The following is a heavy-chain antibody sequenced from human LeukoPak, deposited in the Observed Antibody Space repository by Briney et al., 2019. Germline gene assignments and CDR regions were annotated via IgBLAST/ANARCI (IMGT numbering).Heavy chain of an antibody. J-gene: IGHJ4*02. V-gene: IGHV3-23*01. D-gene: IGHD5-12*01. CDR2: ISGSGGST. CDR3: AKDRMLDSGYDSPMFDY. Sequence: GGSLRLSCAASGFTFSSYAMSWVRQAPGKGLERVSAISGSGGSTYYADSVKGRFTISRDNSKNTLYLQMNSLRAEDTAVYYCAKDRMLDSGYDSPMFDYWGQGTLVTVSS. CDR1: GFTFSSYA.